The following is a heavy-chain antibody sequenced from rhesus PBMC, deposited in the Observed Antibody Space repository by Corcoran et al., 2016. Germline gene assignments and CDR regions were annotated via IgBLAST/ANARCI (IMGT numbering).Heavy chain of an antibody. D-gene: IGHD3-3*01. Sequence: QVQLQESGPGLVKPSETLSLTCAVSGGSISSHHWSRIRQPPGKGLEWIGRFSGSGVSTDYNPSLKSRVTISTDTSKNQFSLKLSSVTAADTAVYYCARDQEAGIGIWTGYYGDAFDFWGQGLRVTVSS. CDR3: ARDQEAGIGIWTGYYGDAFDF. J-gene: IGHJ3*01. CDR1: GGSISSHH. V-gene: IGHV4-160*01. CDR2: FSGSGVST.